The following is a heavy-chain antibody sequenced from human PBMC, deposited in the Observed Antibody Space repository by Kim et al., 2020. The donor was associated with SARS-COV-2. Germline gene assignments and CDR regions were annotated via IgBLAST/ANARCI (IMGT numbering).Heavy chain of an antibody. V-gene: IGHV3-74*01. J-gene: IGHJ4*02. Sequence: GSSTGYADSVKGRFTISRDNDKNTLYLQMNSLRAEDTAVYYCARESSFDYWGQGTLVTVSS. CDR2: GSST. CDR3: ARESSFDY.